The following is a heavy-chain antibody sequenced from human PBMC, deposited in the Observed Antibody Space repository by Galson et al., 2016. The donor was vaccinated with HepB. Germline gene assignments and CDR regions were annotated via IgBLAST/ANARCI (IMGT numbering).Heavy chain of an antibody. J-gene: IGHJ5*02. D-gene: IGHD3-10*01. V-gene: IGHV1-18*01. Sequence: SVKVSCKAANYVFLNYGMSWVRQAPGQGLEWIGWISAYNGAANYAPSFQDRVTMTTDTSTNTAYLELRSLTFDDTAVYYCVRSRGVQLWFPWGQGTLVTVSS. CDR1: NYVFLNYG. CDR3: VRSRGVQLWFP. CDR2: ISAYNGAA.